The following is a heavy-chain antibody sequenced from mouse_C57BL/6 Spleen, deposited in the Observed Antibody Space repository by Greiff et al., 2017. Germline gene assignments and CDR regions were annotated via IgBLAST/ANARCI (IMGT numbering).Heavy chain of an antibody. CDR2: ISRGGSYT. Sequence: EVKLVESGGDLVKPGGSLTLSCVASGYTFSSSGMSWVRQTPDKRLEWVAHISRGGSYTYYPDSVQGRFTISRDNAKNTLYLQMSSLKSDDTAMDYCASRGLSGDYWGQGTTLTVSS. CDR3: ASRGLSGDY. CDR1: GYTFSSSG. J-gene: IGHJ2*01. D-gene: IGHD1-1*02. V-gene: IGHV5-6*01.